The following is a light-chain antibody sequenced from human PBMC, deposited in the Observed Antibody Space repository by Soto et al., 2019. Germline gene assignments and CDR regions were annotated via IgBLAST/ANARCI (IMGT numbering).Light chain of an antibody. CDR3: AFWYSNTWV. J-gene: IGLJ3*02. CDR2: YKSDSDK. CDR1: SGINVGPHR. Sequence: QSVLTQPTSLSASPGASARFTCTLRSGINVGPHRIFWYQQKPGSPPRYLLKYKSDSDKQQGSGVPSRFSGSKDASTNAGLLLISGLQSEDEADYYCAFWYSNTWVFGGGTKLTVL. V-gene: IGLV5-39*01.